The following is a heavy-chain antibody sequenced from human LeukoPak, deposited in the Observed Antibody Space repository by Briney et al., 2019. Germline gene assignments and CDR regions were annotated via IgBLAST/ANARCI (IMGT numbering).Heavy chain of an antibody. Sequence: SETLSLTCTVSGGSVSSSSSYWSWIRQPPGEGLEWIGYIYYSGSTNYNPSLKSRVTISVDTSKNQFSLKLSSVTAADTAVYYCARSWGEDYWGQGTLVTVSS. J-gene: IGHJ4*02. D-gene: IGHD3-16*01. V-gene: IGHV4-61*01. CDR3: ARSWGEDY. CDR1: GGSVSSSSSY. CDR2: IYYSGST.